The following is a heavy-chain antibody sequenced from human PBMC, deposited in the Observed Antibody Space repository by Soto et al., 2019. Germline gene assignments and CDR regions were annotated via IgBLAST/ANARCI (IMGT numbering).Heavy chain of an antibody. V-gene: IGHV4-34*01. CDR3: ARGIITMVRDNWFDP. D-gene: IGHD3-10*01. J-gene: IGHJ5*02. CDR2: INHSGST. Sequence: PSETLSLTCAVYGGSFSDYYWSWIRQPPGKGLEWIGEINHSGSTNYNPSLKSRVTISVDTSKNQFSLKLSSVTAADTAVYYCARGIITMVRDNWFDPWGQGTLVTVSS. CDR1: GGSFSDYY.